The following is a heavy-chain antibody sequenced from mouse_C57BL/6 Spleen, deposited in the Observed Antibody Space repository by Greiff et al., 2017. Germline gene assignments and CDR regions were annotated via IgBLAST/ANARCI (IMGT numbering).Heavy chain of an antibody. D-gene: IGHD2-4*01. CDR3: ARGLRRRNFDY. CDR2: INPNNGGT. J-gene: IGHJ2*01. Sequence: VQLQQSGPELVKPGASVKISCKASGYTFTDYYMNWVKQSHGKSLEWIGDINPNNGGTSYNQKFKGKATLTVDKSSSTAYMELRSLTSEDSAVYYCARGLRRRNFDYWGQGTTLTVSS. CDR1: GYTFTDYY. V-gene: IGHV1-26*01.